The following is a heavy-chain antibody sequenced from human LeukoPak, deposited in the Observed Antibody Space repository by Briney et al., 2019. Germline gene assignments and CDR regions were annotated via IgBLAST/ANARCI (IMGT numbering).Heavy chain of an antibody. CDR2: TYARRGIT. V-gene: IGHV3-53*01. D-gene: IGHD2-15*01. Sequence: GGSLRLSCAASGFNTSVDYISGLRQAPGKGPEWVSVTYARRGITFYADSVKGRFTISRDNFKNMVHLQMDSLRVDDTAVYYCAREPEDRKHRPFDDWGPGTWVTVSS. CDR3: AREPEDRKHRPFDD. CDR1: GFNTSVDY. J-gene: IGHJ4*01.